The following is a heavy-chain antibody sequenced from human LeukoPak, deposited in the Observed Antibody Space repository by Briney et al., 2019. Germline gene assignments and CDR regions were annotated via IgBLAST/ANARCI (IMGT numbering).Heavy chain of an antibody. V-gene: IGHV3-53*01. CDR3: ATAAYDSGSYIVNHDY. J-gene: IGHJ4*02. CDR2: LYRDDTT. Sequence: GGSLRLSCAASGFTFSSYGMSWVRQAPGKGLEWVSVLYRDDTTYYADSVKGRFTISRDNAKNTLYLQMSSLRAEDTAVYYCATAAYDSGSYIVNHDYWGQGTLVTVSS. CDR1: GFTFSSYG. D-gene: IGHD3-22*01.